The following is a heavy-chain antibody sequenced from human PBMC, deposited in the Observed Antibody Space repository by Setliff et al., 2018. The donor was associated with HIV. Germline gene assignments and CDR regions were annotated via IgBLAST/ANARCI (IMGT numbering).Heavy chain of an antibody. Sequence: SETLSLTCTVSGGPISSYYWSWIRQHPGKGLEWIGYIHYSGTTYYNPSLKSRVIVSVDTSKNQFSLKLSSVTAADTAVYYCARVIGSPAGPPYYYYYYMDVWGKGTTVTVSS. J-gene: IGHJ6*03. V-gene: IGHV4-59*06. D-gene: IGHD2-2*01. CDR3: ARVIGSPAGPPYYYYYYMDV. CDR2: IHYSGTT. CDR1: GGPISSYY.